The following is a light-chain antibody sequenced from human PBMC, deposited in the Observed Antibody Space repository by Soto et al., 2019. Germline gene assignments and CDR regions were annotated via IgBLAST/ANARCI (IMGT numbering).Light chain of an antibody. Sequence: DIVMTQSPDSLAVSLGERATINCKSSQSVLYSSNNKNYLAWYQQKPGQPPKLLIYWASTRESGVPDRFSGSGSGTDFTLTISNLESEDFAVYYCQQRNYWPPGYTFGQGTKLEI. V-gene: IGKV4-1*01. J-gene: IGKJ2*01. CDR3: QQRNYWPPGYT. CDR2: WAS. CDR1: QSVLYSSNNKNY.